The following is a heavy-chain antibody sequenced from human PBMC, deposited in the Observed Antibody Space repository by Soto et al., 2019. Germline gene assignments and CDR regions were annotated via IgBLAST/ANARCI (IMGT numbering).Heavy chain of an antibody. Sequence: GGSLRLSCSASGFTFSSYAMHWVRQAPGKGLEYVSAISSNGGSTYYADSVKGGFTISRDNSKNTLYLQMNSLRAEDTAVYYCAKDGIAVAGGDYWGQGTLATVSS. J-gene: IGHJ4*02. CDR2: ISSNGGST. V-gene: IGHV3-64*04. D-gene: IGHD6-19*01. CDR3: AKDGIAVAGGDY. CDR1: GFTFSSYA.